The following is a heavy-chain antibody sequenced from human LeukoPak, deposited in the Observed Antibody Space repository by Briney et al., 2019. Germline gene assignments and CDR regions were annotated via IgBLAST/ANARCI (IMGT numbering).Heavy chain of an antibody. CDR1: GFTFSDYY. D-gene: IGHD3-3*01. Sequence: GGSLRLSCAASGFTFSDYYMSWIRQAPGKGLEWVSYISSSGSTIYYADSVKGRFTISRDNAKNSLYLQMNSLRAGDTAVYYCARACDFWSGYYWGYFDYWGQGTLVTVSS. CDR3: ARACDFWSGYYWGYFDY. CDR2: ISSSGSTI. V-gene: IGHV3-11*01. J-gene: IGHJ4*02.